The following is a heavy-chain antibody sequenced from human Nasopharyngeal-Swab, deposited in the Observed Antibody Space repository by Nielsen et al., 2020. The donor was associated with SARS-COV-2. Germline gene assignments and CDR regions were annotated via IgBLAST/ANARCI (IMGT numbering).Heavy chain of an antibody. Sequence: RQAPGKGLEWIGYIYYSGSTYYNPSLKSRVTISVDTSKNQFPLKLSSVTAADTAVYYCARDWILRGWSTYYYYGMDVWGQGTTVTVSS. D-gene: IGHD3-3*01. V-gene: IGHV4-31*02. J-gene: IGHJ6*02. CDR3: ARDWILRGWSTYYYYGMDV. CDR2: IYYSGST.